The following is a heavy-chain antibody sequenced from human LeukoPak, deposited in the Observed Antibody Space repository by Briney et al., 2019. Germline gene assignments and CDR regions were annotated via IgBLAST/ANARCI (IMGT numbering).Heavy chain of an antibody. CDR3: AKDALVGWNYGY. Sequence: GGSLRLSCAASGFTFSIYAMSWVRQAPGEGLEWVSAISGSSGSTYYADSVKGRFTISRDNSKNTLYLQMNSLRAEDTAVYYCAKDALVGWNYGYWGQGTLVTVSS. CDR2: ISGSSGST. CDR1: GFTFSIYA. J-gene: IGHJ4*02. D-gene: IGHD6-19*01. V-gene: IGHV3-23*01.